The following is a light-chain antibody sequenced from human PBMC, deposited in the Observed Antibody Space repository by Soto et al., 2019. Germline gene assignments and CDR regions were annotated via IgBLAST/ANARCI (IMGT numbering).Light chain of an antibody. Sequence: ILLSQYPDTLSFAPGERAGVSCMASQSVTNNYLAWYQQKPGQAPRLLIYDASKRATGIPAKFNGSRSGTDFTLTLSTLEPEGCALYYCHHRSIWPLPVAGGTKVDIK. J-gene: IGKJ4*01. CDR3: HHRSIWPLP. V-gene: IGKV3D-20*02. CDR1: QSVTNNY. CDR2: DAS.